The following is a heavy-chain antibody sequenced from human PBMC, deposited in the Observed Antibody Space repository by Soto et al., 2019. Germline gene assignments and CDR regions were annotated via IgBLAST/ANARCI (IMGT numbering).Heavy chain of an antibody. CDR3: VKDGTKTLRDWFDP. J-gene: IGHJ5*02. CDR1: GAYISGYY. Sequence: QVQLQESGPGLVKPSETLSLTCTVSGAYISGYYWSWIRKSAGKGLEWIGRIYATGTTDYNPSLTSRVMMSVDTSKKQFSLRLWSVTAADTAVYYCVKDGTKTLRDWFDPWGQGISVTVSS. CDR2: IYATGTT. V-gene: IGHV4-4*07. D-gene: IGHD1-1*01.